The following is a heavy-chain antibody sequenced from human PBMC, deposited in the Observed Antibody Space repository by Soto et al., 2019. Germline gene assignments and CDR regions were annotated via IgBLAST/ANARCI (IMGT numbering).Heavy chain of an antibody. Sequence: QVQLVESGGGVVQSGRSLRLSCAASGFTFSSYGMHWVRQAPGKGLEWVAVISYDGSNKYYADSVKGRFTISRDNSKNTLYLQMNSLRAEDTAVYYCAKLANTQYYYDSSGYYYRTKERGDAFDIWGQGTMVTVSS. CDR3: AKLANTQYYYDSSGYYYRTKERGDAFDI. J-gene: IGHJ3*02. CDR2: ISYDGSNK. CDR1: GFTFSSYG. V-gene: IGHV3-30*18. D-gene: IGHD3-22*01.